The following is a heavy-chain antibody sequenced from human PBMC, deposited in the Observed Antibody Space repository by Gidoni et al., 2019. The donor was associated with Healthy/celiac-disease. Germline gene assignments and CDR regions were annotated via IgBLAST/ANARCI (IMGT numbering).Heavy chain of an antibody. J-gene: IGHJ6*03. V-gene: IGHV1-69*06. Sequence: QVQLVQSGAELQKPGSSVKVSCKSSGGTFSIYAISWVRQDPGQVLEWMGGIIPLFGTANYAQKFQGRVTITAEKSTSTGYMEWSSRRSEDTAVYDCARGLRWLNPHSYYYYYYMDVWGKGTTVTVSS. CDR3: ARGLRWLNPHSYYYYYYMDV. CDR2: IIPLFGTA. D-gene: IGHD4-17*01. CDR1: GGTFSIYA.